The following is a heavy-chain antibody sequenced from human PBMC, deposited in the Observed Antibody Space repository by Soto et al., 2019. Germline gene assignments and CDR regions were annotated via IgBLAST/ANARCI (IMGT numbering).Heavy chain of an antibody. Sequence: PSETLSLTCTVSGGSISSSSYYWGWIRQPPGKGLEWIGSIYYSGSTYYNPSLKSRVTISVDTSKNQFSLKLSSVTAADTAVYYCARSMTTVVTLDYWGQRTPVTVSS. CDR2: IYYSGST. CDR1: GGSISSSSYY. D-gene: IGHD4-17*01. V-gene: IGHV4-39*01. CDR3: ARSMTTVVTLDY. J-gene: IGHJ4*02.